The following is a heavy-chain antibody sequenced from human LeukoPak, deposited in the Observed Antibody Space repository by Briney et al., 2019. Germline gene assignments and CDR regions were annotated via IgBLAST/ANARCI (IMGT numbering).Heavy chain of an antibody. Sequence: GGSLRLSCAASGLTFNNFGMHWVRQAPGKGLEWVSFIGYEGVHKYYADSVKGRFTISKDNSKATLYLQMNSLRPEDTAVYYCAKDLHGGYSSDYWGQGTLVTVFS. V-gene: IGHV3-30*02. D-gene: IGHD4-23*01. J-gene: IGHJ4*02. CDR2: IGYEGVHK. CDR1: GLTFNNFG. CDR3: AKDLHGGYSSDY.